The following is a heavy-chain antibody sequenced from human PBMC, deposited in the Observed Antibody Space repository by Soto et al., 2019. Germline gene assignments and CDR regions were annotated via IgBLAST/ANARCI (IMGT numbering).Heavy chain of an antibody. CDR2: FDPEDGET. CDR1: GYTLTELS. J-gene: IGHJ4*02. CDR3: ATVSWEGGATNNY. Sequence: ASVKVSCKVSGYTLTELSMHWVRQAPGKGLEWMGGFDPEDGETIYAQKFQGRVTMTEDTFTDTAYMELSSLRSEDTAVYYCATVSWEGGATNNYWGQGTLVTVSS. D-gene: IGHD1-26*01. V-gene: IGHV1-24*01.